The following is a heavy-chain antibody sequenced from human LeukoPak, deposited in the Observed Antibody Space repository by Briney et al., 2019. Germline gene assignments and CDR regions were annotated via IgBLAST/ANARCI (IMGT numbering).Heavy chain of an antibody. V-gene: IGHV4-39*07. CDR1: GGPISSSSYY. CDR2: IYYSGST. CDR3: ARVQLVVTAIEGAINWFDP. Sequence: SGTLSLTCTVSGGPISSSSYYWGWIRQPPGKGLEWIGSIYYSGSTNYNPSLKSRVTISVDMSKNQFSLRLSSVTAADTAVYYCARVQLVVTAIEGAINWFDPWGQGTLVTVSS. D-gene: IGHD2-21*02. J-gene: IGHJ5*02.